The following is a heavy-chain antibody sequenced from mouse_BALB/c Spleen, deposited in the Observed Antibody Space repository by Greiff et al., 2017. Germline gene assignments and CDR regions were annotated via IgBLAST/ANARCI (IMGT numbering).Heavy chain of an antibody. CDR2: IYWDDDK. V-gene: IGHV8-12*01. CDR1: GFSLSTSGMG. Sequence: QVTLKVSGPGILQPSQTLSLTCSFSGFSLSTSGMGVSWIRQPSGKGLEWLAHIYWDDDKRYNPSLKSRLTISKDTSRNQVFLKITSVDTADTATYYCARSSPGSPFAYWGQGTLVTVSA. J-gene: IGHJ3*01. CDR3: ARSSPGSPFAY.